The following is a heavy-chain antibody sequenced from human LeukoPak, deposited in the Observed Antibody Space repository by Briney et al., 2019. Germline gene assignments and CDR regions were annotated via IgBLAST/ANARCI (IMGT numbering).Heavy chain of an antibody. CDR1: GFTFSTYA. J-gene: IGHJ5*02. Sequence: GGSLRLSCAASGFTFSTYAMSWVRQAPGKGLEWVSSISGSADGTYYADSVEGRFTIFRDNSKETLYLQMNSLRADETAVYYCAKGRAPGKVDWFDPWGQGTLVTVSS. CDR3: AKGRAPGKVDWFDP. V-gene: IGHV3-23*01. D-gene: IGHD6-13*01. CDR2: ISGSADGT.